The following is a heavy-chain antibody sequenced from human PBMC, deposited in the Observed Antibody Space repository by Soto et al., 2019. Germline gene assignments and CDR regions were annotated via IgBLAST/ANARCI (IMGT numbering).Heavy chain of an antibody. CDR3: ARLGSSSSPPQVGGGPTYYYYYGMDG. V-gene: IGHV1-18*01. CDR2: ISAYNGNT. J-gene: IGHJ6*02. Sequence: QVQLVQSGAEVKKPGASVKVSCKASGYTFTSYGISWVRQAPGQGLEWMGWISAYNGNTNYAPKLQGRVTMTTDTSTSTAYRKLRRLRSDDAAVYYCARLGSSSSPPQVGGGPTYYYYYGMDGWGRGSTVTGSS. CDR1: GYTFTSYG. D-gene: IGHD6-6*01.